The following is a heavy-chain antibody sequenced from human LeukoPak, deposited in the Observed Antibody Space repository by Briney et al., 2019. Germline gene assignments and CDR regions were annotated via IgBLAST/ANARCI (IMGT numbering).Heavy chain of an antibody. D-gene: IGHD5-18*01. J-gene: IGHJ6*02. CDR1: GFTLSNYG. Sequence: GGSLRLSCAASGFTLSNYGMSWVRQAPGQGLEWVSGISGSGGATYYAGSVQGRFTMSRDNSKNTLYLQMNSLRADDTAIYYCAKNDGYRYGRNYGMDVWGQGTTVTVSS. CDR2: ISGSGGAT. CDR3: AKNDGYRYGRNYGMDV. V-gene: IGHV3-23*01.